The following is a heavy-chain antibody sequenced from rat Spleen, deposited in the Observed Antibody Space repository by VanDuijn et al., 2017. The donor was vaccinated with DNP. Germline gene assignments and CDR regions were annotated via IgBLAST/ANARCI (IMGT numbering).Heavy chain of an antibody. V-gene: IGHV5-20*01. D-gene: IGHD1-11*01. J-gene: IGHJ2*01. CDR3: AKAGGYSPWYFDY. Sequence: EVQLVESGGGLVQPGRSMKLSCAASGFTFTDYGMAWVLQAPTKGLEWVASISYDGGSTFYRDSVKGRFTISRDNAKSTLYLQMDSLRSEETATYYCAKAGGYSPWYFDYWGQGVMVTVSS. CDR2: ISYDGGST. CDR1: GFTFTDYG.